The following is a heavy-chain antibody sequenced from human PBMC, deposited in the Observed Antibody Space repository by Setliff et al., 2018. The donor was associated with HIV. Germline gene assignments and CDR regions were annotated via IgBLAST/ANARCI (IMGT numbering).Heavy chain of an antibody. J-gene: IGHJ4*02. V-gene: IGHV4-38-2*01. Sequence: SETLSLTCGVSGFYISRGDYWGWIRQPPGKGLEWIGNIKHSGGNYYNPSLMGRVTISVDTSKNQFSLNLSSLTAADTAIYYCARPSPLLCSDTICYFGAFDYWVQGIWVTSPQ. D-gene: IGHD2-2*01. CDR1: GFYISRGDY. CDR3: ARPSPLLCSDTICYFGAFDY. CDR2: IKHSGGN.